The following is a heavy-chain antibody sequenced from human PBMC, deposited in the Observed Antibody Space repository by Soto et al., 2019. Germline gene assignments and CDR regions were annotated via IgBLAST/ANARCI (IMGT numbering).Heavy chain of an antibody. Sequence: EVQLVESGGGLVKPGGSLRLSCAASGFTFSNAWMSWVRQAPGKGLEWVGRIKSKTDGVTTDYAAPVKGRFTISRDDSKNTLYLQMNSLKTEDTAVYYCTTDAIVVVPAAIDDYWAREPWSPSPQ. D-gene: IGHD2-2*01. CDR2: IKSKTDGVTT. CDR1: GFTFSNAW. V-gene: IGHV3-15*01. J-gene: IGHJ4*02. CDR3: TTDAIVVVPAAIDDY.